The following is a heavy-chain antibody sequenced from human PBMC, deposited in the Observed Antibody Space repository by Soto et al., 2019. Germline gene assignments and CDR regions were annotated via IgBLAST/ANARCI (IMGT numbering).Heavy chain of an antibody. CDR2: INAGNGNT. Sequence: GASVKVSCKASGYTFTSYAMHWVRQAPGQRLEWMGWINAGNGNTKYSQKFQGRVTITRDTSASTAYMELSSLRSEDTAVYYCAGDHLGYCSSTSCFPMDVWGKGTTVTVSS. V-gene: IGHV1-3*01. CDR3: AGDHLGYCSSTSCFPMDV. CDR1: GYTFTSYA. D-gene: IGHD2-2*01. J-gene: IGHJ6*03.